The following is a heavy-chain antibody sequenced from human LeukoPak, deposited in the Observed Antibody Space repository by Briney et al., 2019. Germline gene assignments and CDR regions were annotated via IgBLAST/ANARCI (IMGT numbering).Heavy chain of an antibody. D-gene: IGHD3-22*01. V-gene: IGHV4-59*01. Sequence: GSLRLSCAASGFTFSDYYMSWIRQAPGKGLEWIGYIYYSGSTTYNPSLKSRVTISVDTSKSQFSLKLSSVTAADTAVYFCARTGDSSGYAPFDYWGQGTLVTVSS. CDR3: ARTGDSSGYAPFDY. J-gene: IGHJ4*02. CDR2: IYYSGST. CDR1: GFTFSDYY.